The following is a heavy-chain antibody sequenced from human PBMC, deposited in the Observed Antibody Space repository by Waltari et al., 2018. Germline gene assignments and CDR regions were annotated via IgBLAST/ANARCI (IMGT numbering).Heavy chain of an antibody. J-gene: IGHJ4*02. CDR3: TRGLFGRSWTPYY. V-gene: IGHV4-59*02. CDR2: MYDSGAT. Sequence: QVQLQESGPGLVRPSETLSLTCTVSGASVSDYYWNWIRLPPGKGLEWIGTMYDSGATYYNPSLRSRLTMLMDTSKNQFSLILESVTAADRGLYYCTRGLFGRSWTPYYWGQGTLVTVSS. D-gene: IGHD3-10*01. CDR1: GASVSDYY.